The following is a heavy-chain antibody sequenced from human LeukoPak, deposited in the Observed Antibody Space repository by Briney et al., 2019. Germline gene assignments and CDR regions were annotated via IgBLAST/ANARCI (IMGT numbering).Heavy chain of an antibody. CDR3: AKDRYSSGWYSDFDY. J-gene: IGHJ4*02. CDR2: VSDDGSNK. Sequence: GGSLRLSCAASGFTFSNYAMHWVRQAPGKGLEWVAVVSDDGSNKYYGDSVKGRFTISRDNSKNTVYLQMNSLRAEDTAVYYCAKDRYSSGWYSDFDYWGQGTLVTVSS. V-gene: IGHV3-30*18. D-gene: IGHD6-19*01. CDR1: GFTFSNYA.